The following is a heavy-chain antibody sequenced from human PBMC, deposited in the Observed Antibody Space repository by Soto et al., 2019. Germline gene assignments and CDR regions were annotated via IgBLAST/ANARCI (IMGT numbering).Heavy chain of an antibody. J-gene: IGHJ3*02. Sequence: GESLKISCKGSGYSFTSYWIGWVRQMPGKGLEWMGIIYTGDSDTRYSPSFQGQVTISADKSISTAYLQWSSLKASDTAMYYCATLREGNYDAFDIWGQGTMVTVSS. V-gene: IGHV5-51*01. D-gene: IGHD4-4*01. CDR2: IYTGDSDT. CDR1: GYSFTSYW. CDR3: ATLREGNYDAFDI.